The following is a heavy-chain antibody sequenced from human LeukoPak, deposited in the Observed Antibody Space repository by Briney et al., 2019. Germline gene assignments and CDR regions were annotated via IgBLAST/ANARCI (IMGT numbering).Heavy chain of an antibody. Sequence: GGSLRLSCAASGYTFTSYYMHWVRQAPGQGLEWLGIINPSGGSTSYAQKFQGRVTMTRDMSTSTVYMELSSLRSEDTAVYYCASNLGDCSGGSCYASPFDYWGQGTLVTVSS. CDR2: INPSGGST. D-gene: IGHD2-15*01. J-gene: IGHJ4*02. CDR1: GYTFTSYY. V-gene: IGHV1-46*01. CDR3: ASNLGDCSGGSCYASPFDY.